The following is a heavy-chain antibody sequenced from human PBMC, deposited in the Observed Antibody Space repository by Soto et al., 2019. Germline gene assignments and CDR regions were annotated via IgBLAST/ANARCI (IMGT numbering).Heavy chain of an antibody. CDR3: AKGLMARTYYFDY. CDR2: ISYDGSNK. J-gene: IGHJ4*02. Sequence: VQLVESGGGVVQPGRSLRLSCAASGFTFSSYGMHWVRQAPGKGLEWVAVISYDGSNKYYADSVKGRFTISRDNSKNTLYLQMNSLRAEDTAVYYCAKGLMARTYYFDYWGQGTLVTVSS. CDR1: GFTFSSYG. V-gene: IGHV3-30*18. D-gene: IGHD3-10*01.